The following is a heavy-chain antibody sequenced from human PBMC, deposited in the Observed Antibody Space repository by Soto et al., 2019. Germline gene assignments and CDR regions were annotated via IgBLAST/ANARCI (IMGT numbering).Heavy chain of an antibody. D-gene: IGHD2-15*01. J-gene: IGHJ5*02. Sequence: SETLSLTCTVSGGSISSGGYFWSWIRQHPGKGLEWIGYIYSSGSTFYNPSLKSRVTISVDTSNNQFSLKLSSVTAADPAVYYCARTVVVVGVTPGNWFDPWGQGTLVTVSS. CDR3: ARTVVVVGVTPGNWFDP. CDR1: GGSISSGGYF. V-gene: IGHV4-31*03. CDR2: IYSSGST.